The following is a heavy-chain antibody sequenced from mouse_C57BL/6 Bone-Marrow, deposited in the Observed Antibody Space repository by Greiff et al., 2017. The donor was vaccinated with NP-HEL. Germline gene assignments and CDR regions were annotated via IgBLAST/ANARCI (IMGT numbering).Heavy chain of an antibody. D-gene: IGHD2-1*01. Sequence: QVQLQQPGAELVMPGASVKLSCKASGYTFTSYWMHWVKQRPGQGLEWIGEIDPSDSYTNYNQKFKGKSTLTVDKSSSTAYMQLSSLTSEDSAVYYCAREVYYGNYWGQGTTLTVSS. CDR3: AREVYYGNY. CDR2: IDPSDSYT. V-gene: IGHV1-69*01. J-gene: IGHJ2*01. CDR1: GYTFTSYW.